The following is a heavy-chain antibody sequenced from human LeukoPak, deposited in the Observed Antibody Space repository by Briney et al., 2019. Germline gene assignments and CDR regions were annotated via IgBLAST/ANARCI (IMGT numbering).Heavy chain of an antibody. CDR1: GFTVSSNY. Sequence: PGGSLRLSCAASGFTVSSNYMSWVRQAPGKGLEWVSVIYSGGSTYYADSVKGRFTISRDNAKNSLYLQMNSLRDEDTAVYYCARDPVIVAGSFDYWGQGTLVTVSS. D-gene: IGHD5-12*01. V-gene: IGHV3-66*01. CDR2: IYSGGST. J-gene: IGHJ4*02. CDR3: ARDPVIVAGSFDY.